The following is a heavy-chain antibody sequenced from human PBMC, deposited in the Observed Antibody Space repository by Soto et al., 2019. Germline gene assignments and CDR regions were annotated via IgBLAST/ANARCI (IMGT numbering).Heavy chain of an antibody. CDR2: IKQDGSEK. J-gene: IGHJ6*02. V-gene: IGHV3-7*03. Sequence: GGSLRLSCAASGFTFSSYWMSWVRQAPGKGLEWVANIKQDGSEKYYVDSVKGRFTISRDNAKNSLYLQMNSLRAEDTAVYYCARDKFGGSYRRRYYYYGMDVWGQGTTVTVSS. CDR1: GFTFSSYW. CDR3: ARDKFGGSYRRRYYYYGMDV. D-gene: IGHD1-26*01.